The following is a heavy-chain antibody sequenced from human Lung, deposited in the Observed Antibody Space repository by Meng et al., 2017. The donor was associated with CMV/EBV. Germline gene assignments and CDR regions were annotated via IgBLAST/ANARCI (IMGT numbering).Heavy chain of an antibody. J-gene: IGHJ5*02. Sequence: QGELQRGGAGLLKPSETLSLTCGVYGGSFSNYYWSWIRQSPGKGLEWIGEIHPSGSTYYNPSLNSRVTMSVDTSKNQFSLNLRSVTAADTAVYYCSRGADAYKSGGSWGQGTLVTVSS. CDR2: IHPSGST. CDR3: SRGADAYKSGGS. V-gene: IGHV4-34*01. CDR1: GGSFSNYY. D-gene: IGHD5-24*01.